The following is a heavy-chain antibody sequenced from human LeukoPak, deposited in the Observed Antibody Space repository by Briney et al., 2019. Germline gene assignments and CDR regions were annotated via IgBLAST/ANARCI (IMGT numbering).Heavy chain of an antibody. D-gene: IGHD3-10*01. CDR3: ARRGITMVRGVSSAYYYYMDV. Sequence: SETLSLTCAVYGGSFSGYYWSWIRQPPGKGLEWIGEINHSGSTNYNPSLKSRGTISVDTSKSQFSLKLSSVTAADTAVYYCARRGITMVRGVSSAYYYYMDVWGKGTTVTISS. J-gene: IGHJ6*03. CDR1: GGSFSGYY. V-gene: IGHV4-34*01. CDR2: INHSGST.